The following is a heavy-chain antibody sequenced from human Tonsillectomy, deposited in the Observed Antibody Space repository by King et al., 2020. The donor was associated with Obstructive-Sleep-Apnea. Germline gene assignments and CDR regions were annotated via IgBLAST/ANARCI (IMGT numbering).Heavy chain of an antibody. CDR2: ISYDGSNK. CDR3: AREESGGPAV. CDR1: GFTFSSYA. J-gene: IGHJ4*02. D-gene: IGHD1-26*01. V-gene: IGHV3-30-3*01. Sequence: VQLVESGGGVVQPGRSLRLSCAASGFTFSSYALHWVRQAPGKGLECVAVISYDGSNKYYADSVKGRFTISRDNSKSALYLQMNSLRAEDTAVYYCAREESGGPAVWGQGTLLTVSS.